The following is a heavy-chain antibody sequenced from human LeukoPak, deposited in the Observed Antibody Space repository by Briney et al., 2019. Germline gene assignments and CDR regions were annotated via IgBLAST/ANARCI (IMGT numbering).Heavy chain of an antibody. V-gene: IGHV3-53*01. Sequence: GGSLRLSCAASGFTVSSNYMSWVRQAPGKGLEWVSVIYSGGSAYYADSVKGRFTISRDNAKNSLYLQMNSLRAEDTAVYYCARAAGIWSGYSNYYYYGMDVWGQGTTVTVSS. CDR2: IYSGGSA. J-gene: IGHJ6*02. CDR1: GFTVSSNY. CDR3: ARAAGIWSGYSNYYYYGMDV. D-gene: IGHD3-3*01.